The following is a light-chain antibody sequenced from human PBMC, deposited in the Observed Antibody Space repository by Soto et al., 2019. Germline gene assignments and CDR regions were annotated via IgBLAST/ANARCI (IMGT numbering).Light chain of an antibody. Sequence: IQMTQSPSTLSASVGDRVTITCRASQSINKWVAWFQQKSGRAPKLLIYDAATLQSGVPSRFSGSGSGTDFTLTISSLQPEDFATYYCQQSYSTPPGTFGQGTKVEIK. J-gene: IGKJ1*01. CDR2: DAA. CDR3: QQSYSTPPGT. V-gene: IGKV1-39*01. CDR1: QSINKW.